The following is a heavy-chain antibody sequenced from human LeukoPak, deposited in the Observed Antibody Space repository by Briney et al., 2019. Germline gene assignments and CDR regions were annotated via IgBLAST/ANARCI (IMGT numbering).Heavy chain of an antibody. Sequence: PGGSLRLSCAASGFTFSNYGMHWVRQAPGKGLEWVAFIWYDGNNKYYADSVNGRFTISRDDSKNTLYLQMSSLRAEDTAMYYCAKDGTGGGCDSCHFDYWGQGTLVTVSS. CDR3: AKDGTGGGCDSCHFDY. V-gene: IGHV3-30*02. CDR1: GFTFSNYG. CDR2: IWYDGNNK. J-gene: IGHJ4*02. D-gene: IGHD2-15*01.